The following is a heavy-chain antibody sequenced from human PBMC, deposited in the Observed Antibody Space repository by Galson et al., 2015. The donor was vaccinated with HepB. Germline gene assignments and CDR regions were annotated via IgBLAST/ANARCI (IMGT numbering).Heavy chain of an antibody. D-gene: IGHD4-17*01. J-gene: IGHJ4*02. CDR3: ARDQRMTTVTIGDY. Sequence: SLRLSCAASGFTFSSYAMHWVRQAPGMGLEWVAVISYDGSNKYYADSVKGRFTISRDNSKNTLYLQMNSLRAEDTAVYYCARDQRMTTVTIGDYWGQGTLVTVSS. V-gene: IGHV3-30*04. CDR1: GFTFSSYA. CDR2: ISYDGSNK.